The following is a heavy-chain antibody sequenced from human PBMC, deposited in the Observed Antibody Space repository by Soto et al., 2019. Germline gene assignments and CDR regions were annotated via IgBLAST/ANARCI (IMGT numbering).Heavy chain of an antibody. V-gene: IGHV3-30*18. CDR3: AKDKGKRYFDY. J-gene: IGHJ4*02. CDR1: GIIFSNSV. Sequence: GGSLRLSCAASGIIFSNSVMHWARQSPGKGLEWVALISSDGETIYYADSVKGRFTVSRDNSKNTVYLQINSLRVEDTAVYYCAKDKGKRYFDYWGQGSLVTVSS. CDR2: ISSDGETI.